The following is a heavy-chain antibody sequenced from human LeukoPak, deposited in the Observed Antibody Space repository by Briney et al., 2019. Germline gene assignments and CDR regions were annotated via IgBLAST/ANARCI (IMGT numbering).Heavy chain of an antibody. J-gene: IGHJ4*02. V-gene: IGHV5-51*01. CDR1: GYSFSNYW. Sequence: GESLKISCKGSGYSFSNYWIGWVRQMLGRGLEWMGIIFPGDSHTTYSPSFEGQVTISAGKSISSAYLQWSSLKASDTAMYYCARHYYGSSGYYYFDYWGQGTLVTVSS. D-gene: IGHD3-22*01. CDR2: IFPGDSHT. CDR3: ARHYYGSSGYYYFDY.